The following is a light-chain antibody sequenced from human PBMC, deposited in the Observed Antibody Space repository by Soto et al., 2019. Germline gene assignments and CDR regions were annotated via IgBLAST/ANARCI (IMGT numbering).Light chain of an antibody. CDR1: SSDVGGYNY. V-gene: IGLV2-8*01. CDR3: SSYAGSNNYVV. Sequence: QSALTQPPSASGSPGQSVTISCTGTSSDVGGYNYVSWYQQHPGKAHKLMIYEVSKRPSGVPDRLSGSKSGNTASLTVSGLQAEDEADYYCSSYAGSNNYVVFGGGTKQTAL. CDR2: EVS. J-gene: IGLJ2*01.